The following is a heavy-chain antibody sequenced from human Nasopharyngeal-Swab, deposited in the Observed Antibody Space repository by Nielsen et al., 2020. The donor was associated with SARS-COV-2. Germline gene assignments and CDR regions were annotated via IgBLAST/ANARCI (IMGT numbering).Heavy chain of an antibody. V-gene: IGHV1-8*01. J-gene: IGHJ6*03. Sequence: ASVKVSCKASGYTFTSYDINWVRQATGQGLEWMGWMNPNSGNTGYAQKFQGRVTMTRNTSISTAYMELSSLGSEDSAVYYCARGGVPGYYYYYYYMDVWGKGTTVTVSS. CDR3: ARGGVPGYYYYYYYMDV. CDR1: GYTFTSYD. CDR2: MNPNSGNT. D-gene: IGHD3-10*01.